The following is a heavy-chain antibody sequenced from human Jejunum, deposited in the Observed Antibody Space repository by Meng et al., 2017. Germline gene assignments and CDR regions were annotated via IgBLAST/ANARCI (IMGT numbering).Heavy chain of an antibody. CDR3: AKPPGGSGSYYIPFGFPV. J-gene: IGHJ3*01. V-gene: IGHV3-23*01. D-gene: IGHD3-10*01. CDR2: IRGGGDRT. CDR1: GFTFSGDA. Sequence: GESLKIPCAASGFTFSGDAMTWVRLAPGKGLEWVSTIRGGGDRTHYSESVKGRFTISRDNSKDILDLQMNSQRGDDTAVYYCAKPPGGSGSYYIPFGFPVWGQGKMV.